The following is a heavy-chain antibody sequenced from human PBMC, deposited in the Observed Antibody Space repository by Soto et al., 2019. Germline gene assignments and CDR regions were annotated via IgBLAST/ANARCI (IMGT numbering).Heavy chain of an antibody. Sequence: QVQLVQSGAEEKKPRSSVKVSCKASGGTFSSYTISWVRQAPGQGLEWMGRIIPILGIANYAQKFQDRVTITAEKSTRKAYREQSGLRAADTAVYYCPRLTVGGVNETRHDSLGQGTLVTVSS. CDR1: GGTFSSYT. J-gene: IGHJ4*02. D-gene: IGHD3-16*01. CDR2: IIPILGIA. CDR3: PRLTVGGVNETRHDS. V-gene: IGHV1-69*02.